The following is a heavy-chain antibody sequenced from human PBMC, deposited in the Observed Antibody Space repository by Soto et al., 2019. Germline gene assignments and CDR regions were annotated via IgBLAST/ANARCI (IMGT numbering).Heavy chain of an antibody. V-gene: IGHV3-30*18. CDR2: ISYDGSNK. CDR1: GFTFSNYG. Sequence: GGSLRLSCAASGFTFSNYGMHWVRQAPGKGLEWVAVISYDGSNKYYADSVKGRFTISRDNSKNTLYLQMNSLRAEDTAVYYCAKDSRYYDILTGYYDGGPTLPENYYYYYGMDVWGQGTTVTVSS. D-gene: IGHD3-9*01. J-gene: IGHJ6*02. CDR3: AKDSRYYDILTGYYDGGPTLPENYYYYYGMDV.